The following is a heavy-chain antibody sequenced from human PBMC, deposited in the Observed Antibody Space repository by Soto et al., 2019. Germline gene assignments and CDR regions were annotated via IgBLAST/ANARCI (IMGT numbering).Heavy chain of an antibody. CDR3: AGETKCDFWGKGLDV. Sequence: SVKVSCSAFGYALTTYDINWVRQAPVQGLEWLGWMDPNSGSTGYAQNFQGRITMTTNTSRNTAHMELSSLQSVDSAVYDCAGETKCDFWGKGLDVWGQGTTVTVPS. CDR2: MDPNSGST. D-gene: IGHD3-3*01. CDR1: GYALTTYD. J-gene: IGHJ6*02. V-gene: IGHV1-8*01.